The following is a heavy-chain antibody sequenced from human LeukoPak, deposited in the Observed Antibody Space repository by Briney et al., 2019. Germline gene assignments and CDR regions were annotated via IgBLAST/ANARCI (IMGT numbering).Heavy chain of an antibody. V-gene: IGHV1-2*02. CDR3: AREHSSSSGKVFDY. CDR1: GYTFPGYY. J-gene: IGHJ4*02. Sequence: ASVKVSCKGSGYTFPGYYMHWVRQAPGQGLEWMGWINPNSGGTNYAQKFQGRVTMTRDTSISTAYMELSRLRSDDTAVYYCAREHSSSSGKVFDYWGQGTLVTVSS. CDR2: INPNSGGT. D-gene: IGHD6-6*01.